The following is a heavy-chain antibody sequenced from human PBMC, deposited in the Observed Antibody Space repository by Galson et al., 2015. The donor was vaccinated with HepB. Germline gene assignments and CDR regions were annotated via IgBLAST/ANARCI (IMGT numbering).Heavy chain of an antibody. CDR1: GYTFTSYD. V-gene: IGHV1-8*01. CDR2: MNPNSGNT. J-gene: IGHJ4*02. D-gene: IGHD6-6*01. CDR3: ALTKSYSSSPGPFDY. Sequence: KVSCKASGYTFTSYDINWVRQATGQGLEWMGWMNPNSGNTGYAQKFQGRVTMTRNTSISTAYMELSSLRPEDTAVYYCALTKSYSSSPGPFDYWGQGTLVTVSS.